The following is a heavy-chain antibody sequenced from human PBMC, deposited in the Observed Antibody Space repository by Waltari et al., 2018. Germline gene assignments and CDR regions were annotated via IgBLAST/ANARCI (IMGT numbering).Heavy chain of an antibody. Sequence: QLQLQESGPGLVKPSETLSLTCTVSGGSISSSSYYWGWIRQPPGQGLEWIGSIYYSGSTYYNPSLKSRVTISVDTSKNQFSLKLSSVTAADTAVYYCARRARENAFDIWGQGTMVTVSS. CDR1: GGSISSSSYY. D-gene: IGHD5-12*01. J-gene: IGHJ3*02. V-gene: IGHV4-39*01. CDR3: ARRARENAFDI. CDR2: IYYSGST.